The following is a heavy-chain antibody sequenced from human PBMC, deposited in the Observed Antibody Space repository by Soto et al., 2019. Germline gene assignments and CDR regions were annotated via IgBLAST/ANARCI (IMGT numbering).Heavy chain of an antibody. D-gene: IGHD7-27*01. Sequence: SETLSLTCAVSAYSISSGYSWGWIRQSPGKGLEWIGSIYHSGSTYYNPSLKSRVTISLDTSKNQVSLKMSSVTAADAAVYYCARAPGDLAYYFDYWGQGIPVTVSS. CDR2: IYHSGST. CDR1: AYSISSGYS. V-gene: IGHV4-38-2*01. CDR3: ARAPGDLAYYFDY. J-gene: IGHJ4*02.